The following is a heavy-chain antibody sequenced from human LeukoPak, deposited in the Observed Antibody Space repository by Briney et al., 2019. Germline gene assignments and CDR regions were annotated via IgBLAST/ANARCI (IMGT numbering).Heavy chain of an antibody. CDR2: ITSSRSST. J-gene: IGHJ4*02. CDR3: ARDGVPGSTVLDY. CDR1: GFTSSKYS. Sequence: PGGSLRLSCAVSGFTSSKYSMNWVRQAPGKGLEWVSYITSSRSSTYYADSVKGRFTISRDNARNSLYLQMNSLRAEDTAVYYCARDGVPGSTVLDYWGQGTLVTVSS. D-gene: IGHD2-2*01. V-gene: IGHV3-48*01.